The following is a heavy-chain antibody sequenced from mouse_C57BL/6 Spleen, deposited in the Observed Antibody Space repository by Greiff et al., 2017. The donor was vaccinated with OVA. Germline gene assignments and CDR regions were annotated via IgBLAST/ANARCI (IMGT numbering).Heavy chain of an antibody. CDR3: ARMRYGYFDV. CDR2: ISSGSSTI. V-gene: IGHV5-17*01. J-gene: IGHJ1*03. CDR1: GFTFSDYG. Sequence: DVKLVESGGGLVKPGGSLKLSCAASGFTFSDYGMHWVRQAPEKGLEWVAYISSGSSTIYYADTVKGRFTISRDNAKNTLFLQMTSLRSEDTAMYYCARMRYGYFDVWGTGTTVTVSS.